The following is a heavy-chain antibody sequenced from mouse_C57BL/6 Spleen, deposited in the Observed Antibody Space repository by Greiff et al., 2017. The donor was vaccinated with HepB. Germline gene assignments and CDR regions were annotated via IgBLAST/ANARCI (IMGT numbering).Heavy chain of an antibody. Sequence: QVQLQQPGAELVKPGASVKMSCKASGYTFTSYWITWVKQRPGQGLEWIGDIYPGSGSTNYNEKFKSKATLTVDTSSSTAYMQLSSLTSEDSAVYYCARGGANYRAFDVWGTGTTVTVSS. V-gene: IGHV1-55*01. CDR1: GYTFTSYW. D-gene: IGHD2-14*01. J-gene: IGHJ1*03. CDR2: IYPGSGST. CDR3: ARGGANYRAFDV.